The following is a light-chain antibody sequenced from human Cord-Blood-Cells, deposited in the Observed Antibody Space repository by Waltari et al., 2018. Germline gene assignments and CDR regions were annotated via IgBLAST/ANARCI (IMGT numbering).Light chain of an antibody. CDR2: DAS. Sequence: DLQMTQSPSTLSASVGDIGTITCRASQSISSWVAWYQQKPGKAPKLLLYDASRLESGVPSRCSGSGSVTEFTLTISSLQPDDFATYYCQQYNSYWTFGQGTKVEIK. V-gene: IGKV1-5*01. J-gene: IGKJ1*01. CDR1: QSISSW. CDR3: QQYNSYWT.